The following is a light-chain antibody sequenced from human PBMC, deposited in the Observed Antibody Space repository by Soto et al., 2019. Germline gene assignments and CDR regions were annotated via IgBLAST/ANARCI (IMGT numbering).Light chain of an antibody. CDR2: GAS. J-gene: IGKJ2*01. V-gene: IGKV3-15*01. CDR3: HQYDDGPYT. CDR1: QSVSSN. Sequence: EIVMTQSPATLSLSPGERATLSCRASQSVSSNVAWYQQIPGQTPRLLIYGASTRATGIPVRFSGSGSGTEFTLTISSLLSEDFAVYYCHQYDDGPYTFGQGTKVDIK.